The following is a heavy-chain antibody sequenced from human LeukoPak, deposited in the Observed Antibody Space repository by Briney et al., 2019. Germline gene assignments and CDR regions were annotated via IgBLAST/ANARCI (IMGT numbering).Heavy chain of an antibody. Sequence: GSLRLSCAASKFTFSNYCMSWVRQAPGKGLQWVADIKQDGSGKYYVDSVKGRFTISRDNAKNSLYLQMNSLRAEDTAVYYCARYYYDSSGYKGAFDIWGQGTMVTVSS. J-gene: IGHJ3*02. D-gene: IGHD3-22*01. CDR1: KFTFSNYC. CDR2: IKQDGSGK. V-gene: IGHV3-7*01. CDR3: ARYYYDSSGYKGAFDI.